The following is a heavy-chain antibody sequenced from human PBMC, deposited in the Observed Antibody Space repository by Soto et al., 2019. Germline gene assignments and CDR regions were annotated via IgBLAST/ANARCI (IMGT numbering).Heavy chain of an antibody. CDR3: ARETAFTIFGVVTEKYYFDY. CDR2: IYYRGST. CDR1: GGSISSGGYY. D-gene: IGHD3-3*01. Sequence: QVQLQESGPGLVKPSQTLSLTCTVSGGSISSGGYYWSWIRQHPGKGLEWIGYIYYRGSTYYNPSLKSRVTISVDTSKNQFSLKLSSVTAADTAVYYCARETAFTIFGVVTEKYYFDYWGQGTLVTVSS. J-gene: IGHJ4*02. V-gene: IGHV4-31*03.